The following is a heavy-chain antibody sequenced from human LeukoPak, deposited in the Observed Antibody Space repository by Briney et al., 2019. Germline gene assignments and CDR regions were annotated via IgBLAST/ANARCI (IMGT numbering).Heavy chain of an antibody. J-gene: IGHJ6*03. D-gene: IGHD3-22*01. CDR1: GGSISSGSYY. CDR3: ARDGMGYYDSSGYYYGIYYYYYMDV. Sequence: SETLSLTCTVSGGSISSGSYYWSWIRQPAGKGLEWIGRIYTSGSTNYNPSLKSRVTISVDTSKNQFSLKLSSVTAADTAVYYCARDGMGYYDSSGYYYGIYYYYYMDVWGKGTTVTVSS. V-gene: IGHV4-61*02. CDR2: IYTSGST.